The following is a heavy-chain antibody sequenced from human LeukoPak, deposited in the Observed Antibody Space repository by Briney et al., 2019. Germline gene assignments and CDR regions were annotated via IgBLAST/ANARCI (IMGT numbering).Heavy chain of an antibody. Sequence: SSETLSLTCAVYGGSFSGYYWSWIRQPPGKGLEWIGEINHSGSTNYNPSLKSRVTISVDTSKNQFSLKLSSVTAADSAVYYCARVPTVTFFDYWGQGTLVTVSS. V-gene: IGHV4-34*01. CDR1: GGSFSGYY. J-gene: IGHJ4*02. D-gene: IGHD4-17*01. CDR2: INHSGST. CDR3: ARVPTVTFFDY.